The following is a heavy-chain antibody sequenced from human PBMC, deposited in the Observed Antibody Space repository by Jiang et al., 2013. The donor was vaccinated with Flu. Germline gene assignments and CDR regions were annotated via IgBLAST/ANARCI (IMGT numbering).Heavy chain of an antibody. V-gene: IGHV4-34*01. CDR2: INHSGST. D-gene: IGHD2-21*02. CDR3: AIGVVVVTARDAFDI. J-gene: IGHJ3*02. CDR1: GGSFSGYY. Sequence: LLKPSETLSLTCAVYGGSFSGYYWSWIRQPPGKGLEWIGEINHSGSTNYNPSLKSRVTISVDTSKNQFSLKLSSVTAADTAVYYCAIGVVVVTARDAFDIWGPRGQWSPSLQ.